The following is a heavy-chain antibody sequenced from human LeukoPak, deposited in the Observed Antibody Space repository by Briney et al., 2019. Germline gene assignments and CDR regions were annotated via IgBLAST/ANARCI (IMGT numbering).Heavy chain of an antibody. CDR1: GFTFSSYA. V-gene: IGHV3-21*01. Sequence: GGSLRLSCAASGFTFSSYAMSWVRQAPGKGLEWVSSISSSSSYIYYADSVKGRFTISRDNAKNSLYLQMNSLRAEDTAVYYCAREGVDDAFDIWGQGTMVTVSS. J-gene: IGHJ3*02. CDR3: AREGVDDAFDI. CDR2: ISSSSSYI.